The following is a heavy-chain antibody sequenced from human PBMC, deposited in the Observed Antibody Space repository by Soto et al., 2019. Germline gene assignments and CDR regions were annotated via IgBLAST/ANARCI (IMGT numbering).Heavy chain of an antibody. CDR2: IIPILGIA. D-gene: IGHD5-18*01. CDR1: GYAFRGYQ. Sequence: GASVKVSCKASGYAFRGYQMHWLRQAPGQGLEWMGRIIPILGIANYAQKFQGRVTITADKSTSTAYMELSSLRSEDTAVYYCARAPRSYGYTIDYWGQGTLVTVSS. J-gene: IGHJ4*02. V-gene: IGHV1-69*04. CDR3: ARAPRSYGYTIDY.